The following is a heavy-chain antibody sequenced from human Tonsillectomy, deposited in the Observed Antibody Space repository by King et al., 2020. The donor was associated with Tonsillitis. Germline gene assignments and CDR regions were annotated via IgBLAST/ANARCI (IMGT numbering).Heavy chain of an antibody. CDR2: TTSRSD. CDR3: SRGGGCLGGPCYWPDA. CDR1: GFSFSAYT. J-gene: IGHJ5*02. Sequence: VQLVESGGGLVKPGGSLRLSCVASGFSFSAYTMNWVRQAPGKGLKWVSSTTSRSDFYADSVKGRFTISRDNSKNSLYLQMNSLTTDDMGVYFCSRGGGCLGGPCYWPDAWGQGTLVTVSS. D-gene: IGHD2-21*02. V-gene: IGHV3-21*01.